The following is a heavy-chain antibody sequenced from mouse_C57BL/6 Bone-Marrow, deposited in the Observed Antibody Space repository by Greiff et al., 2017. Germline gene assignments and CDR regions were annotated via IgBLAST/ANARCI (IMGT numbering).Heavy chain of an antibody. CDR3: ARTLVRFDY. V-gene: IGHV5-6*01. J-gene: IGHJ2*01. Sequence: EVKLMESGGDLVKPGGSLKLSCAASGFTFSSYGMSWVRQTPDKRLEWVATISSGGSYTYYPDSVKGRFTISRDNAKNTLYLQMGSLKSEDTAMYYCARTLVRFDYWGQGTALTVSS. CDR1: GFTFSSYG. CDR2: ISSGGSYT.